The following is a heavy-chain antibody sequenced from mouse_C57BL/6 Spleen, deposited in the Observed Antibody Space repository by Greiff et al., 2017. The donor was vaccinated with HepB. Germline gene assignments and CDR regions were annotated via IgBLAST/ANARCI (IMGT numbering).Heavy chain of an antibody. Sequence: EVKLQESGPELVKPGASVKIPCKASGYTFTDYNMDWVKQSHGKSLEWIGDINPNNGGTIYNQKFKGKATLTVDKSSSTAYMELRSLTSEDTAVYYCARCGTTVVDYYAMDYWGQGTSVTVSS. J-gene: IGHJ4*01. CDR1: GYTFTDYN. D-gene: IGHD1-1*01. CDR3: ARCGTTVVDYYAMDY. CDR2: INPNNGGT. V-gene: IGHV1-18*01.